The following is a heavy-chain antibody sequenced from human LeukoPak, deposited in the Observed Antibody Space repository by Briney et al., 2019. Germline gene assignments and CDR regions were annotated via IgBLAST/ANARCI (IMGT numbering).Heavy chain of an antibody. J-gene: IGHJ4*02. CDR2: IYTSGST. Sequence: SETLSLTCTVSGGSISSGSYYWSWIRQPAGKGLEWIGRIYTSGSTNYNPSLKSRATISVDTSKNQFSLKLTSVNATDTAVYYCTRQNYESGRLGDFDYWGQGILVTVSS. V-gene: IGHV4-61*02. CDR1: GGSISSGSYY. D-gene: IGHD3-10*01. CDR3: TRQNYESGRLGDFDY.